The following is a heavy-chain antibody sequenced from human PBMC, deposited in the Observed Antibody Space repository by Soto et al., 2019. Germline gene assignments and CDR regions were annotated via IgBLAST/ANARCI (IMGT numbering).Heavy chain of an antibody. CDR2: ISAYNGNT. J-gene: IGHJ6*03. Sequence: QDQLVQSGVEVKKPGASVKVSCKDSGYSFTNYGITWVRQAPVQGFEWMGWISAYNGNTNYAHKFQGRVTMTTDASTRTAYLELRILRSDDTAVYYCARDRGVAPPVAGNTHYYSSMDVWGKGTPVTVSS. D-gene: IGHD6-19*01. CDR3: ARDRGVAPPVAGNTHYYSSMDV. V-gene: IGHV1-18*01. CDR1: GYSFTNYG.